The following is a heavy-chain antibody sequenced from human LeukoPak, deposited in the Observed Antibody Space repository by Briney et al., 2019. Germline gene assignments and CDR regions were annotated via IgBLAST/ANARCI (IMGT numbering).Heavy chain of an antibody. J-gene: IGHJ4*02. CDR2: INHSGST. CDR1: SGSFSGYY. V-gene: IGHV4-34*01. CDR3: ATTTIRLGY. D-gene: IGHD1-26*01. Sequence: SETLSFTCAVYSGSFSGYYWSWIRQPPGKGLEWIGEINHSGSTNYNPSLKSRVTISVDTSNNQFSLKLSSVTAADTAVYYCATTTIRLGYWGQGTLVTVSS.